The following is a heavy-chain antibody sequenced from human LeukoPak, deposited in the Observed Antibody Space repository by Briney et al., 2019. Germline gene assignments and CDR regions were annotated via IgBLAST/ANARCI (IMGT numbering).Heavy chain of an antibody. J-gene: IGHJ3*02. Sequence: RGSLRLSCAASGFTVSSNYMSWVRQAPGKGLEWVSSFYRGISTYYADSVKGRFTTSRDHSKNTVYLQMDSLRPEDTAVYYCARYYDSSGYTQGAFDIWGQGTMVTVS. V-gene: IGHV3-66*02. D-gene: IGHD3-22*01. CDR1: GFTVSSNY. CDR2: FYRGIST. CDR3: ARYYDSSGYTQGAFDI.